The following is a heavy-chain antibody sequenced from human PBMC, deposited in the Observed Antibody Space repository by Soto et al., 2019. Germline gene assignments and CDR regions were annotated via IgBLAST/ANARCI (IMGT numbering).Heavy chain of an antibody. CDR2: IYHSGST. D-gene: IGHD4-17*01. J-gene: IGHJ3*02. CDR3: ARVEGNAHSVYGDYRLRAFDI. CDR1: GYSISSGYY. V-gene: IGHV4-38-2*01. Sequence: SETLSLTCAVSGYSISSGYYWGWIRQPPGKGLEWIGSIYHSGSTYYNPSLKSRVTISVDTSKNQFSLKLSSVTAADTAVYYCARVEGNAHSVYGDYRLRAFDIWGQGTMDTVSS.